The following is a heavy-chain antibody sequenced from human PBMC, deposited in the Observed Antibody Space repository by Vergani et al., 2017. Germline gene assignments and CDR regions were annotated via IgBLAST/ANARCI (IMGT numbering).Heavy chain of an antibody. Sequence: EVQLVESGGGLVQPGRSLRLSCAASGFTFDDYAMHWVRQAPGKGLEWVSGISWNSGSIGYADSVKGRFTISRDNAKNSLYLQMNSLRAEDTALYYCAKASEYQLLPGSYYYMDVWGKGTRVTGSS. D-gene: IGHD2-2*01. CDR3: AKASEYQLLPGSYYYMDV. CDR2: ISWNSGSI. CDR1: GFTFDDYA. J-gene: IGHJ6*03. V-gene: IGHV3-9*01.